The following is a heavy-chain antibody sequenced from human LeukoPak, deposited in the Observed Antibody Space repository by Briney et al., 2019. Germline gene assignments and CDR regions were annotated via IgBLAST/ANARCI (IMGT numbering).Heavy chain of an antibody. CDR2: TYTTGSN. CDR1: GGSIDSGNY. J-gene: IGHJ5*02. V-gene: IGHV4-61*02. CDR3: ARCDYYDSGGYHA. D-gene: IGHD3-22*01. Sequence: KSSQTLSLTCTVSGGSIDSGNYLWNWIRQPAGKRLEWIGRTYTTGSNSRYNPSLQNRVTMSLDTSKNQVSLNLRSVTAADTAVYYCARCDYYDSGGYHAWGQGTLVTVSS.